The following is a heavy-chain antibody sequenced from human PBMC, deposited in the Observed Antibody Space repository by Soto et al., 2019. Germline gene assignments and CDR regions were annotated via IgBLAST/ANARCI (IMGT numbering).Heavy chain of an antibody. J-gene: IGHJ4*02. CDR3: ARGGGYSYGYVPN. D-gene: IGHD5-18*01. CDR1: GYSFTDYY. V-gene: IGHV1-2*02. CDR2: INPVHGGT. Sequence: ASVKVSCKASGYSFTDYYMYWVRQAPGQGLEWMGWINPVHGGTKYAQKFQGRVTMTRDTSITTAYMELRSLRSDDTAIYYCARGGGYSYGYVPNWGQGTLVTVSS.